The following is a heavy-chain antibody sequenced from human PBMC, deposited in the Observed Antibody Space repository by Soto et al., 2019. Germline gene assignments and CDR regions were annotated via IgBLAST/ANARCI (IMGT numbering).Heavy chain of an antibody. V-gene: IGHV3-30-3*01. CDR2: VSRDGSSK. D-gene: IGHD1-1*01. CDR3: VRCWGTGDGSNLGYNWLDP. CDR1: GFTFSDYP. Sequence: PGGSLRLSCAVFGFTFSDYPMYWIRQAPGKGLEWVATVSRDGSSKWYADFVKGRFTISRDNAKNTLYLQMNSLRAADTAVYFCVRCWGTGDGSNLGYNWLDPWGQGTLVTVSS. J-gene: IGHJ5*02.